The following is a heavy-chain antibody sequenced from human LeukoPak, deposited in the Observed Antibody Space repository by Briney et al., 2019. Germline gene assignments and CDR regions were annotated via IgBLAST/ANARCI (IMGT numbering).Heavy chain of an antibody. D-gene: IGHD3-22*01. CDR2: INHSGST. CDR1: GGSFSGYY. Sequence: PSETLSLTCAVYGGSFSGYYWSCIRQPPGKGLEWIGEINHSGSTNYNPSLKSRVTISVDTSKNQFSLKLSSVTAADTAVYYCARGPNEYYYDSSGYYPYWGQGTLVTVSS. J-gene: IGHJ4*02. CDR3: ARGPNEYYYDSSGYYPY. V-gene: IGHV4-34*01.